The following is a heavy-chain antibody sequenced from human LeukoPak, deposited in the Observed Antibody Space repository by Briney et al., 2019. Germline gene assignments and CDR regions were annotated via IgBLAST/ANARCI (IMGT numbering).Heavy chain of an antibody. CDR1: GYTFIRYG. J-gene: IGHJ5*02. CDR2: INPSGGST. D-gene: IGHD3-22*01. CDR3: ARDGYYYDSSGYYPRGWFDP. V-gene: IGHV1-46*01. Sequence: ASVKVSCKASGYTFIRYGIIWVRQAPGQGLEWMGIINPSGGSTSYAQKFQGRVTMTRDTSTSTVYMVLSSLRSEDTAVYYCARDGYYYDSSGYYPRGWFDPWGQGTLVTVSS.